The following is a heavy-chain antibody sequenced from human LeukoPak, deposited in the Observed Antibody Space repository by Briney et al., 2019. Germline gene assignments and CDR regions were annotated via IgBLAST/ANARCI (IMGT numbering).Heavy chain of an antibody. CDR3: ARLVDIVAVVDY. D-gene: IGHD5-12*01. CDR2: MNPNSGNT. V-gene: IGHV1-8*01. J-gene: IGHJ4*02. CDR1: GYTFTSYD. Sequence: GASVKVSCKASGYTFTSYDINWVRQATGQGLEWMGWMNPNSGNTGYAQKFQGRVTMTRNTSISTAYMELSSLRSEDTAVYYCARLVDIVAVVDYWGQGTLVTASS.